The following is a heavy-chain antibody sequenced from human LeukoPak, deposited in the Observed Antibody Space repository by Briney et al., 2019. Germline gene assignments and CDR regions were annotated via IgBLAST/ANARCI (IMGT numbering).Heavy chain of an antibody. D-gene: IGHD3-10*01. V-gene: IGHV4-4*02. Sequence: PSGTLSLTCAVSGGSISSSNWWSWVRQPPGKGLEWIGEIYHSGSTNYNPSLKSRVTISVDKSKNQFSLKLSSVTAADTAVYYCARRGPGDISVLLWFGESELYFDYWGQGTLVTVSS. CDR1: GGSISSSNW. CDR3: ARRGPGDISVLLWFGESELYFDY. CDR2: IYHSGST. J-gene: IGHJ4*02.